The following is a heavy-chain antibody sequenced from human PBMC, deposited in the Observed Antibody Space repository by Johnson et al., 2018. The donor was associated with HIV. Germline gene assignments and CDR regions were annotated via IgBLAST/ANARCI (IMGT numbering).Heavy chain of an antibody. CDR2: ASGSGGTT. V-gene: IGHV3-23*04. Sequence: EVQLVESGGGLVQPGGSLRLSCAASGFTFSSYAVSWVRQAPGKGLEWVSGASGSGGTTYYADSVKGRFTISRDNSKNTLYLQMNSLRAEDTAIYYCARDRILTGYDAFDIWGQGTMVTVSS. D-gene: IGHD3-9*01. CDR3: ARDRILTGYDAFDI. CDR1: GFTFSSYA. J-gene: IGHJ3*02.